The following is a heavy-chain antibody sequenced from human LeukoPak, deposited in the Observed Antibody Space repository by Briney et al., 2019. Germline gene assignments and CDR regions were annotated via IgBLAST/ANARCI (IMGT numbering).Heavy chain of an antibody. CDR3: ARGTYYYYYMDV. J-gene: IGHJ6*03. Sequence: GGSLRPSCAASGFTFSSYWMSWVRQAPGKGLEGVANIKQDGSEKYYVDSVKGRLTISRDNAKNSLYLQMNSLRAEDTAVYYCARGTYYYYYMDVWGKGTTVTVSS. CDR1: GFTFSSYW. V-gene: IGHV3-7*03. CDR2: IKQDGSEK.